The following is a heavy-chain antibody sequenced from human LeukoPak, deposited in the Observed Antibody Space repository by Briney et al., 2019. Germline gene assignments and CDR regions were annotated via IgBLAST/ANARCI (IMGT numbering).Heavy chain of an antibody. CDR3: AKDRCSSTSCYLFDY. CDR2: ISGSGGAGT. CDR1: GFTFSSYA. V-gene: IGHV3-23*01. Sequence: GGSLRLSCAASGFTFSSYAMSWVRQAPGKGLEWVSPISGSGGAGTYYADSVKGRFTISRDNSKNTLYLPMNSLRAEDTAVYYCAKDRCSSTSCYLFDYWGQGTLVTVSS. D-gene: IGHD2-2*01. J-gene: IGHJ4*02.